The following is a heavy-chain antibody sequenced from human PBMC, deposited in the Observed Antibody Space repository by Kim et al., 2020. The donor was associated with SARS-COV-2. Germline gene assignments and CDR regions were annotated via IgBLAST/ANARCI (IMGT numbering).Heavy chain of an antibody. V-gene: IGHV3-7*01. CDR1: GFNFGIYW. J-gene: IGHJ4*02. CDR2: IKADGSEK. CDR3: VSTQTFDY. Sequence: GWSLRLSCAASGFNFGIYWMSWVRQSPGKGLEWVANIKADGSEKNFVDSVKGRFTISRDNAKKSLFLQMNSLRVEDTAVYYCVSTQTFDYWGQGNLVIIS.